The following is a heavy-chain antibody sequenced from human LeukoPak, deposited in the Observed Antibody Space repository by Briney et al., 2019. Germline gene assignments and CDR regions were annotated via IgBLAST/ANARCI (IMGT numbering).Heavy chain of an antibody. D-gene: IGHD2-8*01. Sequence: SQTLSLTCAISWYSVSNNSVSWNWVRQAPSRGLQWLGRTQYRSKWNSDYAVSVKGRLTINADTSKNQFSLQLDYVTPEDTAVYYCARDSKWRLDLWGQGTLVIVSS. CDR3: ARDSKWRLDL. CDR2: TQYRSKWNS. J-gene: IGHJ5*02. V-gene: IGHV6-1*01. CDR1: WYSVSNNSVS.